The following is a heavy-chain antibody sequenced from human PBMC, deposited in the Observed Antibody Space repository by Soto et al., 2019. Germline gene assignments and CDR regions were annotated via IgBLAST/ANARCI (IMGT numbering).Heavy chain of an antibody. CDR1: GGTFSSYA. J-gene: IGHJ6*02. D-gene: IGHD6-13*01. V-gene: IGHV1-69*06. CDR2: TFPMFGKA. CDR3: ATVDISTWIDGMDV. Sequence: QVQLVQSGAEVKKPGSSVKVSCKASGGTFSSYAISWVRQAPGQGLEWMGGTFPMFGKANYAQKFQGRVTISADKSTSTAYMELSSLTSEDTAVCYCATVDISTWIDGMDVWGQGTTVTVSS.